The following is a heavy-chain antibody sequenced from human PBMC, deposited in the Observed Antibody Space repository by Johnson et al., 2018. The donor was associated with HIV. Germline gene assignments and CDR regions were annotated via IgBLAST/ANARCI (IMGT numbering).Heavy chain of an antibody. CDR2: ISGSGGAI. V-gene: IGHV3-11*04. CDR3: VRGLYSSAWYFGYLDAFDV. D-gene: IGHD6-19*01. J-gene: IGHJ3*01. Sequence: QVQLVESGGGLVKPGGSLRLSCAASGFTFSDYYMSWIRQAPGKGLEWVSYISGSGGAIYYSDSVKGRFTISRGNAKHILYLQMNSLRAGDTAVYYCVRGLYSSAWYFGYLDAFDVWGQGTMVTVSS. CDR1: GFTFSDYY.